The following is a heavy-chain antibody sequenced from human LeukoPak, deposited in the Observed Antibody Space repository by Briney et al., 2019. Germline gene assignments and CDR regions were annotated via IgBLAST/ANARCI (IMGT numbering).Heavy chain of an antibody. Sequence: GGSLRLSCAASGFSFSDEYMSWIRQAPGQGLEWISYISASGSYTNYADSVKGRFTISRDNAKNSLYLQMDSLRADDTAMYYCARVEVEMATITAYYLDFWGQGTLVTVSS. CDR3: ARVEVEMATITAYYLDF. CDR2: ISASGSYT. J-gene: IGHJ4*02. D-gene: IGHD5-24*01. V-gene: IGHV3-11*05. CDR1: GFSFSDEY.